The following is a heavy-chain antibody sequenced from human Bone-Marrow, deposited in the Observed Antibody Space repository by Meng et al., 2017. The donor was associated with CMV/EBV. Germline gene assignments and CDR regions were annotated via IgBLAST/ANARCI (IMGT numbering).Heavy chain of an antibody. J-gene: IGHJ5*02. D-gene: IGHD1-1*01. CDR2: IYYSGST. V-gene: IGHV4-39*07. CDR1: GGSISSYY. Sequence: GSLRLSCTVSGGSISSYYWGWIRQPPGKGLEWIGSIYYSGSTYYNPSLKSRVTISVATSKHQFSLKLSSVTAADTAVYYCARTTRWFDPWGQGTLVTVSS. CDR3: ARTTRWFDP.